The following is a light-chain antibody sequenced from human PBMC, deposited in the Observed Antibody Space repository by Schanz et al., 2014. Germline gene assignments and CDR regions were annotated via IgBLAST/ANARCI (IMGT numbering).Light chain of an antibody. V-gene: IGLV2-11*01. CDR2: DVS. Sequence: QSVLTQPRSVSGSPGQSVTISCTGTSSDVGGYNYVSWYQQHSGKAPQLMIYDVSKRPSGVPDRFSGSKSGNTASLTISGLQAEDEADYYCSSYAGSNNWVFGGGTKLTVL. CDR1: SSDVGGYNY. J-gene: IGLJ3*02. CDR3: SSYAGSNNWV.